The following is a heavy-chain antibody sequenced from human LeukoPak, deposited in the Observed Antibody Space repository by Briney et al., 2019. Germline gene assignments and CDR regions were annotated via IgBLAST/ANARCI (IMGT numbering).Heavy chain of an antibody. Sequence: NPSETLSLTCTVSGGSISSGGYYWSWIRQHPVKGLEWIGYIYYSGSTYYNPSLKSRVTISVDTSKNQFSLKLSSVTAADTAVYYCARDPGGYEIGNFDYWGQGTLVTVSS. J-gene: IGHJ4*02. CDR1: GGSISSGGYY. CDR2: IYYSGST. D-gene: IGHD5-12*01. CDR3: ARDPGGYEIGNFDY. V-gene: IGHV4-31*03.